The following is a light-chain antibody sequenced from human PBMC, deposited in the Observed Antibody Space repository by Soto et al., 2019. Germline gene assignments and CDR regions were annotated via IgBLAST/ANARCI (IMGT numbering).Light chain of an antibody. CDR2: WAS. V-gene: IGKV4-1*01. J-gene: IGKJ5*01. CDR3: QQYYSTPIT. CDR1: QRVLYSSDNKNY. Sequence: DIVMTQSPDSLAVSLGERATINCKSSQRVLYSSDNKNYFAWYQQKPGQPPKLLIYWASTRESGVPDRFSGSGSGTDFTLTISSLQAEDVAVYYCQQYYSTPITFGQGTRLEI.